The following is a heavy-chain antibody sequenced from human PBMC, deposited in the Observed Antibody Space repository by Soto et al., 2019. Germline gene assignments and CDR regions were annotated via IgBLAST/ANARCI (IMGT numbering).Heavy chain of an antibody. CDR3: ARAREYKNDGSGYGDFDY. CDR1: GGSITSGASY. CDR2: IDFNGEP. Sequence: QVQLQESGPGLVKPSQTLSLTCTVSGGSITSGASYWSWIRQHPGKGLEWIGYIDFNGEPNYTPFLTGRLYISIDTSKNEFSLKLRSVTVADTAVYYCARAREYKNDGSGYGDFDYWGQGTLVTVSS. V-gene: IGHV4-31*03. J-gene: IGHJ4*02. D-gene: IGHD3-22*01.